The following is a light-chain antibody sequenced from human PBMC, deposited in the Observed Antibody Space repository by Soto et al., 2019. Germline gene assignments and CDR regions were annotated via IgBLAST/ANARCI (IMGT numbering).Light chain of an antibody. CDR2: EVS. J-gene: IGLJ2*01. Sequence: QSALTQPASVSGSPGQSITISCTGTSSDDGGYNYVSWYQQHPGKSPKLMIYEVSNRPSGVSNRFSGSKSGNTASLTISGLQAEAQADYYCRSYTSSSTLVVFGGRTKLTVL. V-gene: IGLV2-14*01. CDR3: RSYTSSSTLVV. CDR1: SSDDGGYNY.